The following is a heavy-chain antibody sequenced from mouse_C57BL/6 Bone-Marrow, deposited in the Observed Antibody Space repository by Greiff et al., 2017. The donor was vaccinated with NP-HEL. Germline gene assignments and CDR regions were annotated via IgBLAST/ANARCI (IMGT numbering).Heavy chain of an antibody. CDR3: ARDTTVVDDYFDY. D-gene: IGHD1-1*01. V-gene: IGHV1-54*01. J-gene: IGHJ2*01. Sequence: QVQLKESGAELVRPGTSVKVSCKASGYAFTNYLIERVKQRPGQGLEWIGVINPGSGGTNYNEKFKGKATLTADKSSSTAYMQLSSLTSEDSAVYFCARDTTVVDDYFDYWGQGTTLTVSS. CDR1: GYAFTNYL. CDR2: INPGSGGT.